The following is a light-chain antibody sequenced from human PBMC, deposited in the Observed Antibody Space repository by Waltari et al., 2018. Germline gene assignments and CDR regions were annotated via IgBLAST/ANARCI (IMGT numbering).Light chain of an antibody. J-gene: IGLJ1*01. Sequence: QSVLTHPPSASGTPGQRVSISCSGTHSNPGSNYLYWSQQLPGAAPQLLIYRNNQRPSGVPDRFSASKYGTSASLAISGLRSEDEAVYYCAAWDESHYVFGPGTKVTVL. CDR1: HSNPGSNY. CDR2: RNN. V-gene: IGLV1-47*01. CDR3: AAWDESHYV.